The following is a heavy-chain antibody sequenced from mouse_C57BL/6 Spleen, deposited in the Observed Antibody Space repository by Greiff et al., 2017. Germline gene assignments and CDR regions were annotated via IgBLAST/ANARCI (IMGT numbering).Heavy chain of an antibody. D-gene: IGHD2-10*01. CDR2: ISSGSSTI. V-gene: IGHV5-17*01. J-gene: IGHJ4*01. CDR3: ARNSYYGNYEKAMDY. Sequence: EVKLMESGGGLVKPGGSLKLSCAASGFTFSDYGMHWVRQAPEKGLEWVAYISSGSSTIYYADTVKGRFTISRDNAKNTLFLQMTSLRSEDTAMYYCARNSYYGNYEKAMDYWGQGTSVTVSS. CDR1: GFTFSDYG.